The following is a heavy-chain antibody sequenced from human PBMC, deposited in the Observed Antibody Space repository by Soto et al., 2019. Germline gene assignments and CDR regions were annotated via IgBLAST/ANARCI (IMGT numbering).Heavy chain of an antibody. CDR2: IYYSGST. D-gene: IGHD6-13*01. CDR1: GGSISTSSYH. Sequence: SETLSLTCTVSGGSISTSSYHWAWIRQPPGKGLEWIASIYYSGSTYYNPSLKSRASISVDTSKNQFSLKLTSVTAADTAVYYCAREYESSPTDWGQGTLVTVSS. V-gene: IGHV4-39*02. CDR3: AREYESSPTD. J-gene: IGHJ4*02.